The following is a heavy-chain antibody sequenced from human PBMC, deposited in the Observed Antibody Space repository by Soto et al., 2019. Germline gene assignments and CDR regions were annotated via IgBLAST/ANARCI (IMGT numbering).Heavy chain of an antibody. J-gene: IGHJ5*02. CDR3: VREGYCSGSTCLYKWFDP. CDR1: GFSFSSYW. D-gene: IGHD2-15*01. CDR2: ISPDGRST. Sequence: EVQLVESGGGLVQPGGSLRLSCAASGFSFSSYWMHWVRQSEGKGLECVSRISPDGRSTTNADSVKGRFTISRDNAKNTLYLQMNSLRGEDTAIYYCVREGYCSGSTCLYKWFDPWGQGTLVTVSS. V-gene: IGHV3-74*03.